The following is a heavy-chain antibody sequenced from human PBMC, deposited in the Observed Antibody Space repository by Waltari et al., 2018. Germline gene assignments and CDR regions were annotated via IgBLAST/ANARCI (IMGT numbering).Heavy chain of an antibody. D-gene: IGHD3-10*01. Sequence: VKLRQSGPELVKSSETLSLTCSVSGGSIDSYDWTWIRQSPGKGLEWIGYISYTGTTNYNPPLGGRVAISVDTSKNQLSLKLTSVTAADTAVYFCARRILHAAGSRGITDNYSMDVWGQGATVSVSS. CDR1: GGSIDSYD. J-gene: IGHJ6*02. CDR3: ARRILHAAGSRGITDNYSMDV. V-gene: IGHV4-59*01. CDR2: ISYTGTT.